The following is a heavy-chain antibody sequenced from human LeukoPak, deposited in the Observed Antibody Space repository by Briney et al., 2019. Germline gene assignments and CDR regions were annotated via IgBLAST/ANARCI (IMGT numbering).Heavy chain of an antibody. D-gene: IGHD2-15*01. CDR2: IYYSGST. Sequence: KPSETLSLTCTVSGGSISSGDYYWSWICQPPGKGLEWIGYIYYSGSTYYNPSLKSRVTISVDTSKNQFSLKLSSVTAADTAVYYCARGPAATPYDAFDIWGQGTMVTVSS. CDR1: GGSISSGDYY. CDR3: ARGPAATPYDAFDI. J-gene: IGHJ3*02. V-gene: IGHV4-30-4*01.